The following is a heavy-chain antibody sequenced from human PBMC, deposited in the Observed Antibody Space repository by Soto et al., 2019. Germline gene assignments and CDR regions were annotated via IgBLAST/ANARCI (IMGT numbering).Heavy chain of an antibody. D-gene: IGHD2-21*02. CDR3: ALAYCGGDCYWTFDY. V-gene: IGHV1-18*01. Sequence: QVRLVQSGAEVKKPGASVKVSCKASGYTFTSYGISWVRQAPGQGLEWMGWISAYNGNTNYAQKLQGRVTMTTDTSTSTAYMELRSLRSDDTAVYYYALAYCGGDCYWTFDYWGQGTLVTVSS. CDR2: ISAYNGNT. J-gene: IGHJ4*02. CDR1: GYTFTSYG.